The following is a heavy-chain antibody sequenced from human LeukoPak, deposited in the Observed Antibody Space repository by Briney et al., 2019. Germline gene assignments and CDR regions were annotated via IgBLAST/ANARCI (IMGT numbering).Heavy chain of an antibody. D-gene: IGHD6-19*01. CDR2: IYYSGDT. Sequence: SETLSLTCTVSGGPISSSSYYWGWIRQPPGKGLEWIGSIYYSGDTYYNPSLKSRRVTISVDTSKNQFSLRRSSVTAADTAVYYCARHQWHYYYYMGVWGKGSTVTVSS. CDR3: ARHQWHYYYYMGV. J-gene: IGHJ6*03. V-gene: IGHV4-39*01. CDR1: GGPISSSSYY.